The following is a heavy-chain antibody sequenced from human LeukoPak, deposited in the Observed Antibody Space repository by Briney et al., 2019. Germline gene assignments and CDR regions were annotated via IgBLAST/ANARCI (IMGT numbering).Heavy chain of an antibody. Sequence: SETLSLTCTVSGGAISSYYWGWIRQPAGKGLEWIGRIYPSGSTNYNPSLKSRITMSVDTSKNQVSLKLSSVTAADTAVYYCARGESSGWFFDYWGQGTLVTVSS. D-gene: IGHD6-19*01. CDR1: GGAISSYY. V-gene: IGHV4-4*07. J-gene: IGHJ4*02. CDR2: IYPSGST. CDR3: ARGESSGWFFDY.